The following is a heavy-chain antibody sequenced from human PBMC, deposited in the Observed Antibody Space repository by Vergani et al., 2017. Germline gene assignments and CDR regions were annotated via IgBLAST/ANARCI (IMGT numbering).Heavy chain of an antibody. D-gene: IGHD5-24*01. CDR2: ISSSGSTI. V-gene: IGHV3-48*04. Sequence: EVQLVESGGGLVQPGGSLRLSCAASGFTFSSYSMNWIRQAPGKGLEWVSYISSSGSTIYYADSVKGRFTISRDNAKNSLYLQMNSLRAEDTAVYYCARAEIGGRGPNFDYWGQGTLVTVSS. CDR3: ARAEIGGRGPNFDY. CDR1: GFTFSSYS. J-gene: IGHJ4*02.